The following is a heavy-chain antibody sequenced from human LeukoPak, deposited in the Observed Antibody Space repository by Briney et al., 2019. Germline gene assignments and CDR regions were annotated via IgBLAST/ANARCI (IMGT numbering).Heavy chain of an antibody. CDR1: GGTFSSYA. D-gene: IGHD2-21*02. V-gene: IGHV1-69*13. CDR2: IIPIFGTA. Sequence: EASVTVSCTASGGTFSSYAISWVRQAPGQGLEWMGGIIPIFGTANYAQKFQGRVTITADESTSTAYMELSSLRSEDTAVYYCARGLTAMSYWGQGTLVTVSS. CDR3: ARGLTAMSY. J-gene: IGHJ4*02.